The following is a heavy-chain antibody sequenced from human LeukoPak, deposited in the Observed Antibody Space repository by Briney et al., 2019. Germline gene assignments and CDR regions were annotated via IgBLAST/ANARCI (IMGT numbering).Heavy chain of an antibody. V-gene: IGHV3-43*01. CDR2: ITWNGGST. CDR1: GFTFDDYS. D-gene: IGHD2-15*01. Sequence: GGSLRLSCAASGFTFDDYSMHWVRQAPGKGLEWVSLITWNGGSTYYADSVKGRFTISRDNSKNSLYLQMNSLRIEDTALYYCARLGEDVAVGVAGYWFDPWGQGTLVTVSS. J-gene: IGHJ5*02. CDR3: ARLGEDVAVGVAGYWFDP.